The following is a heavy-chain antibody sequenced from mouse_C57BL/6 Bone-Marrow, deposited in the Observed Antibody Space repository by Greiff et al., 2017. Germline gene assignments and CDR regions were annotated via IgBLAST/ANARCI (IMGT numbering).Heavy chain of an antibody. V-gene: IGHV1-19*01. D-gene: IGHD2-3*01. CDR1: GYTFTDYY. J-gene: IGHJ4*01. CDR2: INPYNGGT. CDR3: AGDGYYGNAMDY. Sequence: EVQLQQSGPVLVKPGASVKMSCKASGYTFTDYYMNWVKQSHGTSLEWIGVINPYNGGTSYNQKLQGKATLTVDKSSSTAYMELNSLTSEDSSVYYCAGDGYYGNAMDYWGQGTSVTVSS.